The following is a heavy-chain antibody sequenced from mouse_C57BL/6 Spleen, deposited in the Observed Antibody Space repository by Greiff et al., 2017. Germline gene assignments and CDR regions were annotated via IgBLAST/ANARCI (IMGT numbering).Heavy chain of an antibody. J-gene: IGHJ4*01. V-gene: IGHV1-80*01. Sequence: QGQRKKEGEEIEKTGTSVKISCKASGYAFSSYWMNWVKQRPGKGLEWIGQIYPGDGDTNYNGKFKGKATLTADKSSSTAYMQLSSLTSAGSAVYYCARRDSNNAMDDWGQGTSVPV. D-gene: IGHD2-5*01. CDR1: GYAFSSYW. CDR2: IYPGDGDT. CDR3: ARRDSNNAMDD.